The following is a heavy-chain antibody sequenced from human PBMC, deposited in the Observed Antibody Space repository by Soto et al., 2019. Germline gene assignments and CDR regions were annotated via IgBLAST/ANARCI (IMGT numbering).Heavy chain of an antibody. CDR2: IRNSGGVT. J-gene: IGHJ6*02. V-gene: IGHV3-23*01. Sequence: EVQLLESGGGLVQPGGSLRLSCAASGFTFSSYAMSWVRQAPGKGLEWVSAIRNSGGVTSYADSVKGRFTVSRDNSKNTLYMQMNSLRVEDTAVYYCAKDYVRAGWFGYGMDVWGQGTTVTVAS. CDR1: GFTFSSYA. D-gene: IGHD3-10*01. CDR3: AKDYVRAGWFGYGMDV.